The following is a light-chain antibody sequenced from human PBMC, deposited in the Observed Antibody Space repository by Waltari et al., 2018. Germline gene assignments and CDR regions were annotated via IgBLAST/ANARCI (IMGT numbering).Light chain of an antibody. CDR1: KRVSNT. J-gene: IGKJ1*01. CDR2: AAS. V-gene: IGKV3-15*01. Sequence: EVVMTQSPSTLSLSLGEGVTLSCRASKRVSNTLAWYQQKPGQAPRLLIYAASTRATGIPARFSGSGSGTEFSLTISSLQSEDFAVYYCQQHIDWPRTFGQGTKVEV. CDR3: QQHIDWPRT.